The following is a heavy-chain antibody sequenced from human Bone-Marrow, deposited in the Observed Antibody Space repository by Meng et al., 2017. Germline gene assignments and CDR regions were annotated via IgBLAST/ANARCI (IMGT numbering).Heavy chain of an antibody. J-gene: IGHJ4*02. Sequence: QVRLQESGPGLVKPSQTLSLTCTVSGGSISSGGYYWSWIRQHPGKGLEWIGYIYHSGSTYYNPSLKSRVTISVDTSKNQFSLKLSSVTAADTAVYYCARDRNDYGSHYFDYWGQGTLVTVSS. D-gene: IGHD4-17*01. CDR2: IYHSGST. V-gene: IGHV4-31*03. CDR1: GGSISSGGYY. CDR3: ARDRNDYGSHYFDY.